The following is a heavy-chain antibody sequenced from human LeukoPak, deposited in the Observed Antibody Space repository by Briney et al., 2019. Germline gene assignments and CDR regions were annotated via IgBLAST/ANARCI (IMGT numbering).Heavy chain of an antibody. CDR1: GFTFSSYA. D-gene: IGHD6-13*01. J-gene: IGHJ4*02. V-gene: IGHV3-23*01. CDR2: ISGSGGST. Sequence: QAGGSLRLSFAASGFTFSSYAMSWVRQAPGNGLEWVSAISGSGGSTYYADSVKGRFTISRDNSKNTLYLQMNSRRAEDTAVYYCAKHTNPTIAAAVVDYWGQGTLVTVSS. CDR3: AKHTNPTIAAAVVDY.